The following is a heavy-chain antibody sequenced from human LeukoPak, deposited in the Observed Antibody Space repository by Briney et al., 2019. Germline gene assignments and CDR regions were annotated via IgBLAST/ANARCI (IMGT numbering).Heavy chain of an antibody. CDR2: ISSSGGYM. CDR1: GFTFSSYE. CDR3: AKSVTMVRGVIISFDY. Sequence: GGSLRLSCAASGFTFSSYEMNWVRQAPGKGLEWVSYISSSGGYMFYADSVKGRFTISRDNSKNTLYLQMNSLRAEDTAVYYCAKSVTMVRGVIISFDYWGQGTLVTVSS. J-gene: IGHJ4*02. D-gene: IGHD3-10*01. V-gene: IGHV3-48*03.